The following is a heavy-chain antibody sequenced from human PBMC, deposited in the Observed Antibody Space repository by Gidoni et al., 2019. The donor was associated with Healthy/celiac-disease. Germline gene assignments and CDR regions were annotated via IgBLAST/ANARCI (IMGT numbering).Heavy chain of an antibody. CDR1: GYTFTSYY. V-gene: IGHV1-46*01. D-gene: IGHD4-17*01. CDR3: ARGSLRWRYLHL. J-gene: IGHJ2*01. CDR2: NNPSGGST. Sequence: QVQLVQSGAEVKKPGASVKVSCKASGYTFTSYYMHWVRQAPGQGLEWMGINNPSGGSTSYAQKFQGRVPLTRETSTSTVYMGLSSLRSEDTAVDYCARGSLRWRYLHLWGRGTLVTVSS.